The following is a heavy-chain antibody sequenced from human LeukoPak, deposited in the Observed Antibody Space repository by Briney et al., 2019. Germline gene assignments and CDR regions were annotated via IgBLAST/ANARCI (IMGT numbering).Heavy chain of an antibody. CDR2: IYYSGST. V-gene: IGHV4-39*01. CDR3: ASRRDGYKTFPFDY. Sequence: SETLSLTCTVSGGSISSSSYYWGWIRQPPGKGLEWIGSIYYSGSTYYNPSLKSRVTIFVDTSKNQFSLKLSSVTAADTAAYYCASRRDGYKTFPFDYWGQGTLVTVSS. D-gene: IGHD5-24*01. CDR1: GGSISSSSYY. J-gene: IGHJ4*02.